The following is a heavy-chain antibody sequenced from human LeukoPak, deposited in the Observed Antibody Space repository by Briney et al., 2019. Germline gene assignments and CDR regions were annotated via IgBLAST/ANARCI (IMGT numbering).Heavy chain of an antibody. D-gene: IGHD2-21*01. CDR1: GYTFTDYY. CDR3: ARDRQRGIRMKVVPGAFDI. J-gene: IGHJ3*02. CDR2: FNPKSGGA. V-gene: IGHV1-2*02. Sequence: GASVRVSCKASGYTFTDYYIHWVRQAPGQGPEWMGWFNPKSGGAHFAQKFQDRVTMTRDTAISTAYMELSSLRADDTAMYYCARDRQRGIRMKVVPGAFDIWGQGTMITVSS.